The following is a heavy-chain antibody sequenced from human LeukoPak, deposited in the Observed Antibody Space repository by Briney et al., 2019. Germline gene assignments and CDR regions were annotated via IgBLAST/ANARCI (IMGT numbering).Heavy chain of an antibody. D-gene: IGHD2-8*01. CDR2: IYPGDSDT. Sequence: GESLKISCKGSGYSFTSYWIGWVRQMPGKGLEWMGIIYPGDSDTRYSPSFQGQVTISADKSISTAYLQWSSLKASDTAMYYCARQARGGVLMTQFDPWGQGTLVIVSS. V-gene: IGHV5-51*01. J-gene: IGHJ5*02. CDR1: GYSFTSYW. CDR3: ARQARGGVLMTQFDP.